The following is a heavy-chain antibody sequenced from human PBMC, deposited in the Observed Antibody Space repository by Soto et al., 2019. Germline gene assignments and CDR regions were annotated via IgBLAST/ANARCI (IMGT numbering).Heavy chain of an antibody. CDR1: GYIFTDYY. CDR2: IIPIFGTA. D-gene: IGHD3-9*01. CDR3: ASIEDFDWLLSSDY. J-gene: IGHJ4*02. Sequence: SVKVSCKASGYIFTDYYMHCVRQAPGQGLEWMGGIIPIFGTANYAQKFQGRVTITADESTSTAYMELSSLRSEDTAVYYCASIEDFDWLLSSDYWGQGTLVTVSS. V-gene: IGHV1-69*13.